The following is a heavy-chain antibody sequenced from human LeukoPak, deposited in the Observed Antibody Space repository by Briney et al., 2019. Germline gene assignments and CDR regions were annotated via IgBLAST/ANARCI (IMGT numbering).Heavy chain of an antibody. CDR1: GYTFTSYD. V-gene: IGHV1-8*01. Sequence: GASVKVSCKASGYTFTSYDINWVRQATGQGLEWMGWMNPNSGNTGYAQKFQGRVTMTRNTSISTAYMELSSLRSEDTAVYYCARGRDLDDYSNYGAGDYSMDVWGQGTTVTVSS. D-gene: IGHD4-11*01. CDR2: MNPNSGNT. CDR3: ARGRDLDDYSNYGAGDYSMDV. J-gene: IGHJ6*02.